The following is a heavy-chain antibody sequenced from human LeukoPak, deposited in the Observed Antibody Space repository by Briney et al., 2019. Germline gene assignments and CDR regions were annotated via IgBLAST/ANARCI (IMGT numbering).Heavy chain of an antibody. CDR1: GYTFTTYY. D-gene: IGHD6-19*01. J-gene: IGHJ4*02. CDR2: INPSSGGT. Sequence: ASVKISCKASGYTFTTYYIHWVRQAPGQGLEWMGIINPSSGGTNYAQKFQGRVTMTRDTSTSTVYMEVISLTSGDTAVYYCARDQYSSGRLTFDYWGQGTLVTVSS. CDR3: ARDQYSSGRLTFDY. V-gene: IGHV1-46*01.